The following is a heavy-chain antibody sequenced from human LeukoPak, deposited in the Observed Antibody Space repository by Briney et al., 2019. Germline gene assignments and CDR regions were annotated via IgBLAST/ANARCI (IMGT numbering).Heavy chain of an antibody. CDR1: GFTFSTSA. D-gene: IGHD3-22*01. V-gene: IGHV3-30*04. Sequence: GGSLRLSCAASGFTFSTSAMHWVRQAPGKGLEWVAVISYDGSNKYYADSVKGRFTISRDNSKNTLYLQMNSLRAEDTAVYFCASDNGGAYYRVVYYFDYWGQGTLVTVSS. CDR2: ISYDGSNK. CDR3: ASDNGGAYYRVVYYFDY. J-gene: IGHJ4*02.